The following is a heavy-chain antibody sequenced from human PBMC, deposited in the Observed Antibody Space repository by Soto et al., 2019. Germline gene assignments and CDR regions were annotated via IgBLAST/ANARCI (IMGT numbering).Heavy chain of an antibody. D-gene: IGHD3-10*01. Sequence: QDRLVQSGAEVEKPGASVKVSCKASVFGDGISWVRQAPGQGLEWMGWINVHNGQTEYAEKFEGRVTMTSETSTNTGYMELRALRPDDTAVYYCAIRGPPYMDVWGKGTTVIVSS. CDR2: INVHNGQT. CDR1: VFGDG. V-gene: IGHV1-18*01. J-gene: IGHJ6*04. CDR3: AIRGPPYMDV.